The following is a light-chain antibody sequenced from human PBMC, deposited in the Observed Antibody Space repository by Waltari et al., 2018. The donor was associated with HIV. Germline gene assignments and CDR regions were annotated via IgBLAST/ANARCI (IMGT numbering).Light chain of an antibody. Sequence: QSVLTQPPSASGTPGQRVTISCSGRNSNIGSNSVNWYQPVPGTAPKLLIYSNNQRPSGVPDRCSGSKSGNSASLAISGLRSEDEADYYCAAWDDSRNGEVIFGGGTKLTVL. CDR2: SNN. J-gene: IGLJ2*01. CDR3: AAWDDSRNGEVI. V-gene: IGLV1-44*01. CDR1: NSNIGSNS.